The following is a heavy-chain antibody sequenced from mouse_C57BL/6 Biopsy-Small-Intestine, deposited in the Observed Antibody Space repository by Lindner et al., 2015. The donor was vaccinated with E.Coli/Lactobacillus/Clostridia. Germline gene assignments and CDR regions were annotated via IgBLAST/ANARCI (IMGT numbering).Heavy chain of an antibody. J-gene: IGHJ4*01. V-gene: IGHV1-84*02. CDR3: ARQDYMPVSGTYTGPDY. CDR1: GYTFTDYY. CDR2: INPNSGDT. Sequence: SVKVSCKASGYTFTDYYIYWVRQAPGQGLEWMGWINPNSGDTDYAQRFQGRVTMTRDTSINTAYMELISLRSDDTAVFYCARQDYMPVSGTYTGPDYWGQGTLVTVSS. D-gene: IGHD2-13*01.